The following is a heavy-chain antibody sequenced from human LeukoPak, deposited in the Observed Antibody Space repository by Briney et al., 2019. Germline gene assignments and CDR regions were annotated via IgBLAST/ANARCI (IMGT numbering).Heavy chain of an antibody. CDR3: ARDLGFGDYGMDV. CDR2: IYINGGT. Sequence: GGSLRLSCAASGFTVSSNYMSWVRQAPGKGLEWVSLIYINGGTYYADSVKGRFTISRDNSKNTLYLQMNSLRAEDTALYYCARDLGFGDYGMDVWGKGTTVTVSS. V-gene: IGHV3-53*01. D-gene: IGHD3-10*01. CDR1: GFTVSSNY. J-gene: IGHJ6*04.